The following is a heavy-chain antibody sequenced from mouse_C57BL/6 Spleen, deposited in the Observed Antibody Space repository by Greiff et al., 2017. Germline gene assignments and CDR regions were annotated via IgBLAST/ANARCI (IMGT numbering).Heavy chain of an antibody. V-gene: IGHV1-69*01. CDR3: ARNDYGSRFAY. CDR2: IDPSDSHT. CDR1: GYTFTSYW. D-gene: IGHD1-1*01. Sequence: QVQLQQPGAELVMPGASVKLSCTASGYTFTSYWMHWVKQRPGQGLEWIGEIDPSDSHTNYNRKFKGKSTLTVDKSSSTAYMQLSSLTCEDSAVYYCARNDYGSRFAYWGQGTLVTVSA. J-gene: IGHJ3*01.